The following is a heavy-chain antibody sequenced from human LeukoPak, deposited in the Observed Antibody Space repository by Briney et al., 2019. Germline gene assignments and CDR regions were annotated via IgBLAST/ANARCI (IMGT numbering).Heavy chain of an antibody. CDR3: ARDPYYYDSSGYYSAFDI. D-gene: IGHD3-22*01. CDR1: GYTFTGYY. J-gene: IGHJ3*02. CDR2: INPDSGGT. V-gene: IGHV1-2*04. Sequence: ASVKVSCQASGYTFTGYYMHWVRQAPGQGLEWMGWINPDSGGTNYAQKFQGWVTMTRDTSISTAYMELSRLRSDDTAVYYCARDPYYYDSSGYYSAFDIWGQGTMVTVSS.